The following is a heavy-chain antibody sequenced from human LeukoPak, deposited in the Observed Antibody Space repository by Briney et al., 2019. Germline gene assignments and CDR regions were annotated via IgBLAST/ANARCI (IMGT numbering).Heavy chain of an antibody. CDR2: IYYSEST. CDR3: ARGGDWGLAY. J-gene: IGHJ4*02. CDR1: GGSISSYY. Sequence: PSETLSLTCTVSGGSISSYYWSWIRQPPGKGLEWIGYIYYSESTNYNPSLKSRVTISVDTSKNQFSLKLSSVTAADSAVYYCARGGDWGLAYWGQGTLVTVSS. D-gene: IGHD7-27*01. V-gene: IGHV4-59*01.